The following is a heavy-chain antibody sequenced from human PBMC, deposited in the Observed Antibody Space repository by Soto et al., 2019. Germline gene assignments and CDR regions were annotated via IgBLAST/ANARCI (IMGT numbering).Heavy chain of an antibody. Sequence: QVQLQESGPGLVKPSQTLSLTCTVSGGSISSGGYYWSWIRQHPGKGLEWIGYIYYSGSSYYNPSLKSRVTISVDTSKNQFSLTLCSVTAADTAVYYCASSLLPLLWFGDPREGYWYFDLWGRGSLVTVSS. CDR3: ASSLLPLLWFGDPREGYWYFDL. V-gene: IGHV4-31*03. CDR2: IYYSGSS. D-gene: IGHD3-10*01. J-gene: IGHJ2*01. CDR1: GGSISSGGYY.